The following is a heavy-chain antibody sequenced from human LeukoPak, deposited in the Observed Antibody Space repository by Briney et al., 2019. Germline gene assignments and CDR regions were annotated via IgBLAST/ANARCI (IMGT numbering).Heavy chain of an antibody. J-gene: IGHJ4*02. CDR2: INLDGSEK. D-gene: IGHD2-2*01. Sequence: PGGSLRLSCAASGFTFTSYWMSWVRQAPGKGLEWVANINLDGSEKYYVDSVKGRFTISRDNAKNTLYLQMNSLRDEDTAVYYCVRDGRTNCLYWGRGSLVTVSS. CDR3: VRDGRTNCLY. V-gene: IGHV3-7*01. CDR1: GFTFTSYW.